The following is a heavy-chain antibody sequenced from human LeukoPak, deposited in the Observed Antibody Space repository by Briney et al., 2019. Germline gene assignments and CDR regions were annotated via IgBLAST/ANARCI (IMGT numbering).Heavy chain of an antibody. CDR1: GYTLTRYG. CDR2: ISPYNGNT. V-gene: IGHV1-18*01. J-gene: IGHJ4*02. D-gene: IGHD3-3*01. Sequence: ASVKVSCKASGYTLTRYGISWVRQAPGQGLEWMGWISPYNGNTNYAQKLQGRLTMTTDTSTSTAYMEVRSLRSDDTSVYYCARALSDDFWSAYQDYWGQGTMVTASS. CDR3: ARALSDDFWSAYQDY.